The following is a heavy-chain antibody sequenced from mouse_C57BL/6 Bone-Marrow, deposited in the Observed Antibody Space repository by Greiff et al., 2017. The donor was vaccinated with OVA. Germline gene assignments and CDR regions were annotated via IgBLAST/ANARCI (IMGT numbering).Heavy chain of an antibody. J-gene: IGHJ4*01. CDR3: ARLGRPGAMDY. Sequence: QVQLQESGAELVRPGTSVKMSCKASGYTFTNYWIGWAKQRPGHGLEWIGDIYPGGGYTNYNEKFKGKATLPADKSSSTDYMQVSSLTSEDAAIYYCARLGRPGAMDYWGQGTSVTVSS. V-gene: IGHV1-63*01. CDR2: IYPGGGYT. CDR1: GYTFTNYW.